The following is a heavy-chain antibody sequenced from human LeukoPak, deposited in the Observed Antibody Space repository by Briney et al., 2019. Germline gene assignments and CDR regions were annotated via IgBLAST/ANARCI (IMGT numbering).Heavy chain of an antibody. Sequence: PGGSLRLSCAASGFTFSSYWMHWVRQAPGEGLVWVSRISSDESSTTYADSVKGRFTISRDNAKNTLYLQMNSLRAEDTAVYYRARVERYCSGTSCYSQDYFDYWGQGTLVTVSS. J-gene: IGHJ4*02. CDR1: GFTFSSYW. D-gene: IGHD2-2*01. CDR2: ISSDESST. V-gene: IGHV3-74*01. CDR3: ARVERYCSGTSCYSQDYFDY.